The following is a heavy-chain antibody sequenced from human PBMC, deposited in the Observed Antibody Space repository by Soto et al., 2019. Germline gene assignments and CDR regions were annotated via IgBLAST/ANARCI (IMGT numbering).Heavy chain of an antibody. J-gene: IGHJ6*02. Sequence: ASVKVSCKASGGTFSSYAISWVRQAPGQGLEWMGGIIPIFGTANYAQKFQGWVTMTRDTSISTAYMELSRLRSDDTAVYYCARDRVQQLGQEYYYYYGMDVWGQGTTVTVSS. CDR3: ARDRVQQLGQEYYYYYGMDV. CDR2: IIPIFGTA. V-gene: IGHV1-69*05. D-gene: IGHD6-13*01. CDR1: GGTFSSYA.